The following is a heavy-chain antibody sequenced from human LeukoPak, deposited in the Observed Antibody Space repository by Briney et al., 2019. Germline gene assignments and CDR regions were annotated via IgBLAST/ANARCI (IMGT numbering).Heavy chain of an antibody. D-gene: IGHD3-3*01. Sequence: SETLCLTCNVSGGSISSSNYYWGWIRKPPGKGLEWIGSIHYSGSTYYTPSLKSRVTISVDTSKNQFSVRLSSATAADTAVYYCARHWREAAAGWFDPWGQGTLVTVSS. CDR1: GGSISSSNYY. CDR2: IHYSGST. V-gene: IGHV4-39*01. CDR3: ARHWREAAAGWFDP. J-gene: IGHJ5*02.